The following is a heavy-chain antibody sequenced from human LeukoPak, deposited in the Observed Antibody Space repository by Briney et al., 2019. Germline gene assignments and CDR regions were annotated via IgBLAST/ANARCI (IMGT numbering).Heavy chain of an antibody. CDR2: IIPILGIA. CDR1: GGTFSSCA. D-gene: IGHD5-18*01. J-gene: IGHJ4*02. CDR3: ARGRGYSYGSYYFDY. V-gene: IGHV1-69*04. Sequence: SVKVSCKASGGTFSSCAISWVRQAPGQGLEWMGRIIPILGIANYAQKFQGRVTITADKSTSTAYMELSSLRSEDTAVYYCARGRGYSYGSYYFDYWGQGTLVTVSS.